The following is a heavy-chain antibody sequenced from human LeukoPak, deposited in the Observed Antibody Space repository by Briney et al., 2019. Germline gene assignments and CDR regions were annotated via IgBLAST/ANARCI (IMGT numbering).Heavy chain of an antibody. J-gene: IGHJ4*02. CDR2: INPNSGGT. CDR1: GYTFTGYY. Sequence: ASVKVSCKASGYTFTGYYMHWVRQAPGQGLEWMGWINPNSGGTNYAQKFQGRVTMTRDTSISTAYMELSRLRSDGTAVYYCARDNGSSWEFDYWGQGTLVTVSS. D-gene: IGHD6-13*01. CDR3: ARDNGSSWEFDY. V-gene: IGHV1-2*02.